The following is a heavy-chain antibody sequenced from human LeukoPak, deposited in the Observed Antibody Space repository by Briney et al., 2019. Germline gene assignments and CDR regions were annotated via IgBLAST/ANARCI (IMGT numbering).Heavy chain of an antibody. D-gene: IGHD3-10*01. Sequence: SGPTLVNPTETLTLTCTVSGFSLSNARMGVSWIRQPPGKALEWLAHIFSNNEKSYSTSLKSRLTISKDTSKSQVVLTMTNMDPVDTATYYCAREFGHDAFDIWGQGTMVTVSP. CDR2: IFSNNEK. V-gene: IGHV2-26*01. J-gene: IGHJ3*02. CDR1: GFSLSNARMG. CDR3: AREFGHDAFDI.